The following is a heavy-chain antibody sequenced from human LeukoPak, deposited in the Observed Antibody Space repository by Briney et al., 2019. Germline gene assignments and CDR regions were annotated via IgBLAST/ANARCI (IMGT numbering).Heavy chain of an antibody. D-gene: IGHD6-19*01. Sequence: GESLKISGKGSGYSFTTYWIGWVRQMPGKGLEWMGIIYPGDSDTRYSPSFQGQVTISADRSISTAYLQWSSLKASDTAKYYCARLDSSGYYASVDNDAFDFWGQGTMVTVSS. CDR1: GYSFTTYW. CDR2: IYPGDSDT. V-gene: IGHV5-51*01. CDR3: ARLDSSGYYASVDNDAFDF. J-gene: IGHJ3*01.